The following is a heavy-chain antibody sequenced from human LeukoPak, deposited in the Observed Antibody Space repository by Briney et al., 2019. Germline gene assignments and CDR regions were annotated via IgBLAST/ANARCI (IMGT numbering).Heavy chain of an antibody. CDR3: ASPVGSTGAFDI. D-gene: IGHD2-8*02. V-gene: IGHV1-2*04. CDR2: INPNSGGT. J-gene: IGHJ3*02. Sequence: GASVKVSCKASGGTFSSYAISWVRQAPGQGLEWMGWINPNSGGTNYAQKFQGWVTMTRDTSISTAYMELSRLRSDDTAVYYCASPVGSTGAFDIWGQGTMVTVSS. CDR1: GGTFSSYA.